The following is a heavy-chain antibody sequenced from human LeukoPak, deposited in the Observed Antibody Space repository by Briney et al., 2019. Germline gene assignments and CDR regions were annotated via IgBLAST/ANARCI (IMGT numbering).Heavy chain of an antibody. Sequence: SETLSLTCTVSGGSISSYYWSWIRQPPGKGLEWIGEINHSGSTNYNPSLKSRVTISVDTSKNQFSLKLSSVTAADTAVYYCARHSGYYSTAFDYWGQGTLVTVSS. CDR1: GGSISSYY. D-gene: IGHD3-22*01. CDR2: INHSGST. V-gene: IGHV4-34*01. CDR3: ARHSGYYSTAFDY. J-gene: IGHJ4*02.